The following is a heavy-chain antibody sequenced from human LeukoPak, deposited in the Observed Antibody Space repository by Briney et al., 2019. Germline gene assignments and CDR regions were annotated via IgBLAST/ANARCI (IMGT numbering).Heavy chain of an antibody. D-gene: IGHD6-19*01. J-gene: IGHJ4*02. CDR1: GDTFTGYY. CDR3: ARDRSSGWYSADPFDY. V-gene: IGHV1-2*02. CDR2: INPNSGGT. Sequence: GASLKVSCEASGDTFTGYYMHWVRQAPGQGLEWMGWINPNSGGTNYAQKFQGRVTMTRDTSISTAYMELSTLRSDDPAVYYCARDRSSGWYSADPFDYWGQGTLVTVSS.